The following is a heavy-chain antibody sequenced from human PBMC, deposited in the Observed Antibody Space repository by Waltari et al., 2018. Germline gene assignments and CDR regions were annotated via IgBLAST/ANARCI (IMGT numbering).Heavy chain of an antibody. CDR3: AISDAGSDLWSGP. CDR1: GSTLRSSS. CDR2: IRSDGVGL. D-gene: IGHD3-3*01. Sequence: QVQLEESGGGVVQSGGSLRLSCKMSGSTLRSSSIHWVRKAPGKGVEWVSFIRSDGVGLRYRESVEGRFSLSRDIFKNTVFLQMNYLRSDDTAVYYCAISDAGSDLWSGPWGNGTLVTVAS. J-gene: IGHJ5*02. V-gene: IGHV3-30*02.